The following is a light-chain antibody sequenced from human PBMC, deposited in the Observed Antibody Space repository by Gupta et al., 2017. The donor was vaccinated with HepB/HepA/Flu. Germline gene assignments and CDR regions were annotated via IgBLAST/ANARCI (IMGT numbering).Light chain of an antibody. CDR2: GAY. CDR3: QQYGTSPFT. Sequence: EIGLTKSRGTLPLSPGERATLSCRASQSVGIYLAWYQQRPGQAPRLLMFGAYSRATGIPDRFSGSGSGTDFTLTISRLEPEDFAVYYCQQYGTSPFTFGQGARLEI. J-gene: IGKJ5*01. V-gene: IGKV3-20*01. CDR1: QSVGIY.